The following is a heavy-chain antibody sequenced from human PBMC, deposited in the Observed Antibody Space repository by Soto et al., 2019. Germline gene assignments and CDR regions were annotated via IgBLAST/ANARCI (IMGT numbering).Heavy chain of an antibody. CDR1: GGSISSYY. V-gene: IGHV4-59*01. CDR2: IYYSGST. CDR3: ARGRLGGYYYFDY. D-gene: IGHD3-22*01. J-gene: IGHJ4*02. Sequence: PSETLSLTCTVSGGSISSYYWSWIRQPPGKGLEWIGYIYYSGSTNYNPSLKSRVTISVDTSKNQFSLKLSSVTAADTAVYYCARGRLGGYYYFDYWGQGTLVTVSS.